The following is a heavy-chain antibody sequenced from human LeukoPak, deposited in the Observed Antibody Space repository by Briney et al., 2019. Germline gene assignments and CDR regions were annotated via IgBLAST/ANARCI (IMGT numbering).Heavy chain of an antibody. J-gene: IGHJ5*02. CDR3: ARDAVGYCSSTSCPNWFDP. V-gene: IGHV4-30-4*01. D-gene: IGHD2-2*01. Sequence: PSETLSLTCTVSGGSISSGDYYWSWIRQPPGKGLEWIGYIYYSGSTYYNPSLKSRVTISVDTSKNQFSLKLSSVTAADTAVYYCARDAVGYCSSTSCPNWFDPWGQGTLVTVSS. CDR1: GGSISSGDYY. CDR2: IYYSGST.